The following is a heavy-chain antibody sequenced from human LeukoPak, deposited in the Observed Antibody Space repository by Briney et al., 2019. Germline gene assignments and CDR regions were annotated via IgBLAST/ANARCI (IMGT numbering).Heavy chain of an antibody. Sequence: GGSLRLSCSASGFTFSSYAMHWVRQAPGKGLEYVSAISSNGGSTYYADSVKGRFTISRDNSKNTLYLQMNSLRAEDTAVYYCARVAPFGSFDYWGQGTLVTVSS. CDR2: ISSNGGST. J-gene: IGHJ4*02. D-gene: IGHD1-26*01. V-gene: IGHV3-64*04. CDR1: GFTFSSYA. CDR3: ARVAPFGSFDY.